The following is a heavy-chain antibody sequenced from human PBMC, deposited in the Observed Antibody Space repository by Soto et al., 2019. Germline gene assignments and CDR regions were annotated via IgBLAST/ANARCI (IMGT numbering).Heavy chain of an antibody. CDR2: ISAGNGNT. Sequence: QVQLVQSGAEVKKPGASVKVSCKASGYTVISYAMHWVRKAPGQRLEWMGWISAGNGNTKYSQKFQGRVTITRDTSASTAYMELSSLRSEDTAVYYCARDKSFWSGYSPYFDYWGQGTLVTVSA. CDR1: GYTVISYA. V-gene: IGHV1-3*01. D-gene: IGHD3-3*01. J-gene: IGHJ4*02. CDR3: ARDKSFWSGYSPYFDY.